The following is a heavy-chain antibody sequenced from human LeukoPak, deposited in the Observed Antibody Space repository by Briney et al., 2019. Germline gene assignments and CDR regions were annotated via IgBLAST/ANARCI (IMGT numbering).Heavy chain of an antibody. CDR1: GFTFSSYG. CDR3: ANLPATGTPNYYYYYYMDV. V-gene: IGHV3-30*02. CDR2: IRYDGSNK. D-gene: IGHD4-11*01. Sequence: GGSLRLSCAASGFTFSSYGMHWVRQAPGKGLEWVAFIRYDGSNKYYADSVKGRFTISRDNSKNTLYLQMNSLRAEDTAVHYCANLPATGTPNYYYYYYMDVWGRGTTVTVSS. J-gene: IGHJ6*03.